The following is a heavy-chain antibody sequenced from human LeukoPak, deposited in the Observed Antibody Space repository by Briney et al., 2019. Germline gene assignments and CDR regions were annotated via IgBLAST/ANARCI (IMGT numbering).Heavy chain of an antibody. CDR3: VRGGESTWS. CDR1: GFTISDYW. CDR2: IKEDGSEK. Sequence: GGSRRLSCAASGFTISDYWMSWVRQAPGKGLEWVANIKEDGSEKYYVDSVKGRFTISRDDAKNTLYLQMNSLRAEDTAVYYCVRGGESTWSWGQGTLVTVSS. D-gene: IGHD2-15*01. J-gene: IGHJ5*02. V-gene: IGHV3-7*01.